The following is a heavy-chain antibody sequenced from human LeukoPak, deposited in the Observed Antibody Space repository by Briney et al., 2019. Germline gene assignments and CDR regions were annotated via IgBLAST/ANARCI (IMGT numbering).Heavy chain of an antibody. V-gene: IGHV3-33*01. Sequence: PGGSLRLSCAASGFTFSSYGMHWVRQAPGKGLEWVAVIWYDGSNKYYADSVKGRFTISRDNSKNTLYLQMNSLRAEDTAVYYCARETYYYDSRGYYCYYFDYGGQGPLVTVSS. J-gene: IGHJ4*02. CDR1: GFTFSSYG. CDR3: ARETYYYDSRGYYCYYFDY. D-gene: IGHD3-22*01. CDR2: IWYDGSNK.